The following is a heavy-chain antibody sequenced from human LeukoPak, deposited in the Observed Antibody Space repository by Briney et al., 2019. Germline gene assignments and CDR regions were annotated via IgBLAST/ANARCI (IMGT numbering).Heavy chain of an antibody. CDR1: GFIFSNYR. Sequence: PGGSLRLSCVASGFIFSNYRMQWVRQAPGKGPVWVSRIDSDGSSTSYADSLKGRFTISRDNSKNTLYLQMNSLRPEDTAVYYCARDHYYQDTSGYYGSYYWGQGTLVTVSS. CDR3: ARDHYYQDTSGYYGSYY. J-gene: IGHJ4*02. V-gene: IGHV3-74*01. CDR2: IDSDGSST. D-gene: IGHD3-22*01.